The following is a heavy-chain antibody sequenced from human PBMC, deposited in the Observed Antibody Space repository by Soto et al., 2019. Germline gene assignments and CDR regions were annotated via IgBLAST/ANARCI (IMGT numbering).Heavy chain of an antibody. V-gene: IGHV1-69*01. J-gene: IGHJ4*02. CDR1: GDTFSSYA. D-gene: IGHD3-22*01. Sequence: QVQLVQSGAEVKKPGSSVKVSCKASGDTFSSYAINWVRQAPGQGLEWMGGIIPMFGTANYAPKFKRRVPITAGESTSTVYMELSSLRSEDTAVYYCARVGPAHYYDSSGYYSPLDYWGQGTLVTVSS. CDR3: ARVGPAHYYDSSGYYSPLDY. CDR2: IIPMFGTA.